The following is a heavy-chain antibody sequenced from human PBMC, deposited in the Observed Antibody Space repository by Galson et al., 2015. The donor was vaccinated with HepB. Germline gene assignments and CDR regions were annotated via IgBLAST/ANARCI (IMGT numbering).Heavy chain of an antibody. V-gene: IGHV3-48*02. CDR3: TREGNSRALI. CDR1: EFTFSAFA. CDR2: ISGSGTTI. D-gene: IGHD5-12*01. Sequence: SLRLSCAASEFTFSAFAMNWVRRAPGKGLEWVSYISGSGTTIFYADSVKGRFTVSRDNAKNSLYLQMSSLRDEDTAVYYCTREGNSRALIWGQGTLVTVSS. J-gene: IGHJ4*02.